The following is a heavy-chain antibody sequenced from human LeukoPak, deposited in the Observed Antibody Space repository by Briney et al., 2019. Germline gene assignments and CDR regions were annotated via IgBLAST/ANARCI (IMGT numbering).Heavy chain of an antibody. V-gene: IGHV4-39*07. Sequence: KSSETLSLTCTVSGGSISSSSYYWGWIRQPPGKGLEWIGEIYHSGSTNYNPSLKSRVTISVDKSKNQFSLKLSSVTAADTAVYYCARVYILTGYYFVDCWGQGTLVTVSS. CDR3: ARVYILTGYYFVDC. CDR2: IYHSGST. D-gene: IGHD3-9*01. J-gene: IGHJ4*02. CDR1: GGSISSSSYY.